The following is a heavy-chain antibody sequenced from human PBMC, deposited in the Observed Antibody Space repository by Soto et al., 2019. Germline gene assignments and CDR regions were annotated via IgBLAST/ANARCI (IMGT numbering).Heavy chain of an antibody. Sequence: QVQLVQSGAEVKKPGASVKVSCKASGYTFTNYGISWVRQAPGQGLEWMGWISAYNGNTNYAQKLQGRVTMTTDTATRTAYMKLRSPRSDGTAVYFGARGTTVEPGGYWGQGTLVTVSS. CDR3: ARGTTVEPGGY. D-gene: IGHD4-17*01. J-gene: IGHJ4*02. V-gene: IGHV1-18*01. CDR2: ISAYNGNT. CDR1: GYTFTNYG.